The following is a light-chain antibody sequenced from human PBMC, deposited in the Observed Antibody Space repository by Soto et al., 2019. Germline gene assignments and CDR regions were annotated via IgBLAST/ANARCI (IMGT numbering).Light chain of an antibody. J-gene: IGKJ4*01. Sequence: DIQMTQSPSSLSASVGDRVTITCRASQSISSNLNWYQQKPGQAPKLLIYSASSLQSGVPSRFSGSGSGTDFTLTISSLQPEDFASYYCQQSYTIALTFGGGTKVEI. CDR2: SAS. CDR3: QQSYTIALT. CDR1: QSISSN. V-gene: IGKV1-39*01.